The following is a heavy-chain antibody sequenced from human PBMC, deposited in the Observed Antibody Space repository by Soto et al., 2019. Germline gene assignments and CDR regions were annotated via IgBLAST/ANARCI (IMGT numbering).Heavy chain of an antibody. CDR1: GFNVISTY. CDR2: IYRGGST. CDR3: ARDKDGNDGFDY. V-gene: IGHV3-53*04. J-gene: IGHJ4*02. D-gene: IGHD4-17*01. Sequence: GGSLRLSCAASGFNVISTYMSWVRQATGKGLEWVSVIYRGGSTYYADSVKGRFTISRHTAKNTLYLEMNSLRADDTAVYYCARDKDGNDGFDYWGQGTLVTVSS.